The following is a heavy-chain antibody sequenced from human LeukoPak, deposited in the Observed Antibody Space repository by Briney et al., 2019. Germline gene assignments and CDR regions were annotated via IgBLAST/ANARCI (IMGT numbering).Heavy chain of an antibody. CDR1: GFTFSSYG. Sequence: PGGSLRLSCAASGFTFSSYGMHWVRQAPGKGLEWVAVIWYDGSNKYYADSVKGRFTISRDNSKNTLYLQMNSLRAEDTAVYYCARGRIDSGSYKFDYWGQGTLVTVSS. J-gene: IGHJ4*02. V-gene: IGHV3-33*01. D-gene: IGHD1-26*01. CDR3: ARGRIDSGSYKFDY. CDR2: IWYDGSNK.